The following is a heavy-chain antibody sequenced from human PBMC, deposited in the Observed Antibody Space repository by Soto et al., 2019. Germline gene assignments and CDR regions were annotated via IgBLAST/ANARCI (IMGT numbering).Heavy chain of an antibody. D-gene: IGHD6-19*01. CDR1: GFTFISCA. J-gene: IGHJ4*02. Sequence: GGALSLSWAASGFTFISCAMSLVRQAPGKGREWVSAISGSGGSTYYADSVKGRFTISRDNSKNTLYLQMNSLRAEDTAGYYCATARYSSGCYAPNGNDSWGQGT. V-gene: IGHV3-23*01. CDR2: ISGSGGST. CDR3: ATARYSSGCYAPNGNDS.